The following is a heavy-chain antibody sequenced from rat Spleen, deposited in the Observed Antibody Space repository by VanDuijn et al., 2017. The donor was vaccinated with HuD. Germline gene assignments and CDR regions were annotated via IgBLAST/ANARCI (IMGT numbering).Heavy chain of an antibody. Sequence: EVQLVESGGGLVQPGRSMKLSCAASGFTFSNYYMAWVRQAPTKGLEWVASTSTGGGNTYYRYSVKGRFTISRDNAKSTLYLQMDSVKSEDPATYYCSRIAYYYDGSYYYYFDFWGQGVMVTVSS. CDR2: TSTGGGNT. J-gene: IGHJ2*01. CDR3: SRIAYYYDGSYYYYFDF. V-gene: IGHV5-25*01. CDR1: GFTFSNYY. D-gene: IGHD1-12*02.